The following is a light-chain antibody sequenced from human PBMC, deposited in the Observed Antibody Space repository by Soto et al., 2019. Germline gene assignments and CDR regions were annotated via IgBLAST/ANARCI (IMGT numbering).Light chain of an antibody. CDR3: CSYAGSYPFV. J-gene: IGLJ1*01. V-gene: IGLV2-11*01. CDR1: SSDVGGYNY. CDR2: DVS. Sequence: QSVLTQPRSVSGSPGQSVTISCTGTSSDVGGYNYVSWYQQHPGKAPKLMIYDVSERPSGVPDRFSGSKSGNMASLTISGLQAEDGADYYCCSYAGSYPFVFGTGTKVTVL.